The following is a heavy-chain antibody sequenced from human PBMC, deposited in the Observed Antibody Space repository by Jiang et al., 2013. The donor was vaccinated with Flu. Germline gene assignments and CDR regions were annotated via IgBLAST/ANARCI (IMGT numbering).Heavy chain of an antibody. CDR3: ASRVDSSVPTGYYYGMDV. J-gene: IGHJ6*02. V-gene: IGHV1-69*02. Sequence: GAEVKKPGSSVKVSCKASGGTFSSYTISWVRQAPGQGLEWMGRIIPILGIANYAQKFQGRVTITADKSTSTAYMELSSLRSEDTAVYYCASRVDSSVPTGYYYGMDVWGQGTTVTVSS. D-gene: IGHD3-22*01. CDR2: IIPILGIA. CDR1: GGTFSSYT.